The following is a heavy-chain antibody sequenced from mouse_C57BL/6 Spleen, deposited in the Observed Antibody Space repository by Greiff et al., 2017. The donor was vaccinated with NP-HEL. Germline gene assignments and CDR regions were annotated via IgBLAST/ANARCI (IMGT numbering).Heavy chain of an antibody. CDR3: AREDGSSYEAY. Sequence: VQLQQSGPVLVKPGASVKMSCKASGYTFTDYYMNWVKQSHGKSLEWIGVINPYNGGTSYNQKFKGKATLTVDKSSSTAYMELNSLTSEDSAVYYCAREDGSSYEAYWGQGTLVTVSA. D-gene: IGHD1-1*01. V-gene: IGHV1-19*01. CDR1: GYTFTDYY. CDR2: INPYNGGT. J-gene: IGHJ3*01.